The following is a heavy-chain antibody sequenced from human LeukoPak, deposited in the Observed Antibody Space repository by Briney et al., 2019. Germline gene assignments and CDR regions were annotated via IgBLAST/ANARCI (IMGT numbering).Heavy chain of an antibody. CDR2: IYYSGST. CDR1: GGSISSGGYY. D-gene: IGHD3-9*01. J-gene: IGHJ4*02. CDR3: ARVKEDFDWLRGVFDY. Sequence: SQTLSLTCTVSGGSISSGGYYWSWIRQHPGKGLEWIGYIYYSGSTYYNPSLKSRVTISVDTSKNQFSLKLSSVTAADTAVYYCARVKEDFDWLRGVFDYWGQGTLVTVSS. V-gene: IGHV4-31*03.